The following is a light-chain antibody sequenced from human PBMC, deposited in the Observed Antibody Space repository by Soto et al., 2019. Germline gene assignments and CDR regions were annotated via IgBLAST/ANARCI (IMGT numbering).Light chain of an antibody. V-gene: IGKV1-39*01. CDR2: AAS. J-gene: IGKJ5*01. CDR3: QQSYSTSST. Sequence: DIQMTQSPSSLSASVGDRVTITCRASQSISSHLNWYQQKPGKAPKLLIYAASSLQSGVPSTFSGSGSGTDFTLTISSLQPEDFATYYCQQSYSTSSTFGQGTRLEIK. CDR1: QSISSH.